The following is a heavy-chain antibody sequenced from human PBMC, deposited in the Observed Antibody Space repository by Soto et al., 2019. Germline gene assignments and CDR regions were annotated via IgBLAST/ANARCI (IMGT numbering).Heavy chain of an antibody. CDR1: GFTFRIYA. J-gene: IGHJ6*02. V-gene: IGHV3-30-3*01. CDR3: ARGDREDIAVVIGARPGEYGVDV. Sequence: QVQLVESGGGVVQPGRSLRLSCAASGFTFRIYAMHWVRQAPGKGLECVAVISYDGSNKFYRDSVKGRFTISRDNSKDPLYLQITSLGYEDTAVYYCARGDREDIAVVIGARPGEYGVDVWGQGTTVTVSS. D-gene: IGHD2-15*01. CDR2: ISYDGSNK.